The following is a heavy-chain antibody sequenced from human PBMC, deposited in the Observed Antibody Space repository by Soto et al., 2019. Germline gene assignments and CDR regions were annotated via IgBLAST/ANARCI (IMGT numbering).Heavy chain of an antibody. CDR1: GFTFSSYS. Sequence: EVQLVESGGGLVKPGGSLRLSCAASGFTFSSYSLNWVRQAPGKGLEWVSSISSGNDYIYYADSVKGRFTISRDNAKNSLYLQMNSLRAEDTAVYYCARALKGSDWDLDGFDIWCQRTMVSVSS. CDR3: ARALKGSDWDLDGFDI. J-gene: IGHJ3*02. CDR2: ISSGNDYI. V-gene: IGHV3-21*02. D-gene: IGHD3-9*01.